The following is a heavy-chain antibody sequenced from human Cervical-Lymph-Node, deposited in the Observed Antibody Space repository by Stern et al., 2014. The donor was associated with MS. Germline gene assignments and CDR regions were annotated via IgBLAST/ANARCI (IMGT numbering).Heavy chain of an antibody. CDR2: IFYSGRT. CDR1: GDSISSRSHY. Sequence: QLQLQESGPGLVKPSETLSLTCTVSGDSISSRSHYWGWIRQPPGKGLEWIGSIFYSGRTYYNLSLKSRVTIPVDTSKNHFSLKLGSVTAADTAVYYCARLGDKNFWYFDLWGRGTLVTVSS. V-gene: IGHV4-39*01. D-gene: IGHD1-7*01. J-gene: IGHJ2*01. CDR3: ARLGDKNFWYFDL.